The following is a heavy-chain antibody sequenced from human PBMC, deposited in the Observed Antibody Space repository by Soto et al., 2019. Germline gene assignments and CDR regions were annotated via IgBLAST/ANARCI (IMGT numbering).Heavy chain of an antibody. V-gene: IGHV1-69*13. CDR3: ARHWDYGSGSYYETPFYYYYYGMDV. CDR1: GGTFSSYA. J-gene: IGHJ6*02. CDR2: TIPIFGTA. Sequence: SVKVSCKASGGTFSSYAISWVRQAPGQGLEWMGGTIPIFGTANYAQKFQGRVTITADESTSTAYMELSSLRSEDTAVYYCARHWDYGSGSYYETPFYYYYYGMDVWGQGTTVTVSS. D-gene: IGHD3-10*01.